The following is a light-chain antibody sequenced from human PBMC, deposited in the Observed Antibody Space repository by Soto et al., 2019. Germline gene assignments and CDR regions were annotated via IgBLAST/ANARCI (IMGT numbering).Light chain of an antibody. Sequence: DVVLTQTPLSSPVTLGQPASISCRSSESPVHSDGDIYLNWLHQRPGQPPRLLIYKISNRFSGVPDRFSGSGAGTDFTLKISRAEVEDVGVYYCMQATHFPRTFGQGTKVEIQ. J-gene: IGKJ1*01. CDR3: MQATHFPRT. CDR1: ESPVHSDGDIY. CDR2: KIS. V-gene: IGKV2-24*01.